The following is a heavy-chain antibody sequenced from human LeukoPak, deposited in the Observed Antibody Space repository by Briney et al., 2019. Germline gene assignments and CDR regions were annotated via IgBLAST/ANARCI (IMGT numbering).Heavy chain of an antibody. CDR2: IYQSGSA. CDR3: ARNSYYDNSGEGAFDI. CDR1: GGSISSYY. D-gene: IGHD3-22*01. V-gene: IGHV4-59*12. Sequence: SETLSLTRTVSGGSISSYYWSWIRQPPGRGLEWIGYIYQSGSASYNPSLQSRVTISIDKSKNQFSLNLNSVTAADTAVYYCARNSYYDNSGEGAFDIWGQGTMVTVSS. J-gene: IGHJ3*02.